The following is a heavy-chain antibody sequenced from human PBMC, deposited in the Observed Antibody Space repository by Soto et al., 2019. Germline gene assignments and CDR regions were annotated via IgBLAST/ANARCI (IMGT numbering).Heavy chain of an antibody. J-gene: IGHJ6*02. CDR3: ARDPVRAKEPNYYHYGMDV. CDR1: GDSISSTFW. V-gene: IGHV4-4*02. D-gene: IGHD1-1*01. CDR2: VYHSGST. Sequence: SETLSLTCRVSGDSISSTFWWTWVRQPPGKGLEWIGEVYHSGSTRYNPSLKSRVTISVDTSKNQFSLKLSSVTAADTAVYYCARDPVRAKEPNYYHYGMDVWGQGTTVTVSS.